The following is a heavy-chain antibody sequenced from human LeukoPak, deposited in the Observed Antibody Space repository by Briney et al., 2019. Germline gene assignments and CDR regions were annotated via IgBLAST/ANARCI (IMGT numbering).Heavy chain of an antibody. CDR3: ARDGGVQLWPYFDY. CDR2: IIPIFGTA. V-gene: IGHV1-69*05. J-gene: IGHJ4*02. Sequence: SVKVSCKASGGTFSSYAISWVRQAPGQGLEWMGGIIPIFGTANYAQKFQGRVTITTDESTSTAYMELSSLRSEDTAVYYCARDGGVQLWPYFDYWGQGTLVTVSS. CDR1: GGTFSSYA. D-gene: IGHD5-18*01.